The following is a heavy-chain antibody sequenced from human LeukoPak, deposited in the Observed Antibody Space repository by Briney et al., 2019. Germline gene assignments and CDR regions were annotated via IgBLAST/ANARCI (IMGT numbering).Heavy chain of an antibody. D-gene: IGHD2-8*01. Sequence: GGSLRLSCAASGFTFSSYAMTWVRQAPGKGLEWVSSISGSGGSTYYADSVKGRFTMSRDNSRDNSKNTVYLQMNSLRAEDTAVYYCAKGLNGGWNLKGSDYWGQGTLVTVSS. CDR3: AKGLNGGWNLKGSDY. J-gene: IGHJ4*02. CDR2: ISGSGGST. V-gene: IGHV3-23*01. CDR1: GFTFSSYA.